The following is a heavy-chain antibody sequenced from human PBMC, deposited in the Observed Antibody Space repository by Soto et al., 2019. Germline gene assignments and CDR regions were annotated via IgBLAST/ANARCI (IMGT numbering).Heavy chain of an antibody. CDR3: ERSIAAAVDFAY. Sequence: PSETLSLTCTVSGDSISGYYWSWFRQPPGKGLEWIGYAYYSGITKYNSSLKSRVTMSVDTSKNQVSLKLSSVTAADTAVYYCERSIAAAVDFAYWGQGTLVPVSS. J-gene: IGHJ4*02. CDR1: GDSISGYY. V-gene: IGHV4-59*01. CDR2: AYYSGIT. D-gene: IGHD6-13*01.